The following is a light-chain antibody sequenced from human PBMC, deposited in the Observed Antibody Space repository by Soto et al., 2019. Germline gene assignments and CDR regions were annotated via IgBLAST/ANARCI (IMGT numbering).Light chain of an antibody. CDR2: GAS. J-gene: IGKJ1*01. Sequence: EILLTQSPATLSFSPWEIATLSCRAIQRLSNNIYLAWYQQKPGQAPRLLIYGASNRATGIPARFSGGGSGTDFTLTISNLEPEDFAVYYCQQHSDWPWTFGQGTKVDI. V-gene: IGKV3-11*01. CDR3: QQHSDWPWT. CDR1: QRLSNNIY.